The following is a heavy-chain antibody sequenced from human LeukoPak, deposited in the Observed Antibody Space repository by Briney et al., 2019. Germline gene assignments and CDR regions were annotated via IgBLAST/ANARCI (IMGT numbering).Heavy chain of an antibody. CDR1: GFTFSSYA. V-gene: IGHV3-23*01. CDR2: ISGSGGST. CDR3: ASNLQANKNYYFDY. D-gene: IGHD5-24*01. Sequence: GGSLRLSCAASGFTFSSYAMRWVRQAPGKGLEWVSAISGSGGSTYYADSVKGRFTISRDNSKNTLYLQMNSLRAEDTAVYYCASNLQANKNYYFDYWGQGTLVTVSS. J-gene: IGHJ4*02.